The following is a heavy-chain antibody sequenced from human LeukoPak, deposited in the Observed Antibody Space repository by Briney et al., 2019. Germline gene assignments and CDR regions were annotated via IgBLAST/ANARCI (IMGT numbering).Heavy chain of an antibody. CDR2: ISSSSSYI. CDR1: GFAFSSYS. V-gene: IGHV3-21*01. D-gene: IGHD2-2*01. Sequence: PGGSLRLSCAASGFAFSSYSMNWVRQAPGKGLEWVSSISSSSSYIYYADSMKGRFTISRDNAKNSLYLQMNSLRAGDTAVYYCARGVGYCSSTSCLFDYWGQGTLVTVSS. CDR3: ARGVGYCSSTSCLFDY. J-gene: IGHJ4*02.